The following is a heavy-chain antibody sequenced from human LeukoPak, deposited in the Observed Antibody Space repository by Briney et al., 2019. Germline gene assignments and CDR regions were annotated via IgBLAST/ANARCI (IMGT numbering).Heavy chain of an antibody. V-gene: IGHV4-61*09. CDR1: GGSISSGSDY. CDR3: ARDRGAYYYDSSGYYQEYYFDY. Sequence: SQTLSLTCTVSGGSISSGSDYWSWIRQPAGKGLEWIGHIYTSGSTNYNPSLKSRVTILVDTSKNQFSLKLSSVTAADTAVYYCARDRGAYYYDSSGYYQEYYFDYWGQGTLVTVSS. D-gene: IGHD3-22*01. J-gene: IGHJ4*02. CDR2: IYTSGST.